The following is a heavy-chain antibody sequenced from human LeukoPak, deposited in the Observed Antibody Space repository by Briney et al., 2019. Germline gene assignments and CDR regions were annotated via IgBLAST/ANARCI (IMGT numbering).Heavy chain of an antibody. V-gene: IGHV3-7*03. J-gene: IGHJ4*02. CDR3: ARSLPYGTTWYGRSDF. Sequence: GGSLRLSCAASGFPFNAYWMTWVRQAPGKGLEWVANIRQDGDTKYYVDSVKGRFTISRDNAMNSLYLQMNSLRAEDTAIYYCARSLPYGTTWYGRSDFWGQGTLVTASS. D-gene: IGHD6-13*01. CDR1: GFPFNAYW. CDR2: IRQDGDTK.